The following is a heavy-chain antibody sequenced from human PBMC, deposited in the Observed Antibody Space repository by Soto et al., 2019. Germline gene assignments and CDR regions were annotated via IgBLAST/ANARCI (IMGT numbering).Heavy chain of an antibody. CDR3: ATRGAQRAVRVY. D-gene: IGHD3-16*01. CDR1: GFTFSSYA. Sequence: EVQLLESGGGLVQPGGSLRLSCAASGFTFSSYAMSWVRQAPGKGLEWVSAISGSGGSTYYADSVKGRFTISRDNSKNTLYRQMNSLRAEETAVYYCATRGAQRAVRVYWGQGTLVTVSS. CDR2: ISGSGGST. V-gene: IGHV3-23*01. J-gene: IGHJ4*02.